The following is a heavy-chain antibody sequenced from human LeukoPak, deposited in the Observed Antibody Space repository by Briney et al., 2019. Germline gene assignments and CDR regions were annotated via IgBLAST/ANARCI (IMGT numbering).Heavy chain of an antibody. CDR1: GGSISSYY. J-gene: IGHJ6*02. Sequence: PSETLSLTCTVSGGSISSYYWSWIRQPAGKGLERIGRIYTSGSTNYNPSLKSRVTMSVDTSKNQFSLKLSSVTAADTAVYYCARDQLLSHYYYYGMDVWGQGTTVTVSS. CDR3: ARDQLLSHYYYYGMDV. V-gene: IGHV4-4*07. D-gene: IGHD2-2*01. CDR2: IYTSGST.